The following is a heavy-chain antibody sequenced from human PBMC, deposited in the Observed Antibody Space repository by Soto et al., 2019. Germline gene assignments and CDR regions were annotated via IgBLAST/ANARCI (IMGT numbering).Heavy chain of an antibody. CDR3: ARYGDYVVAFDI. CDR1: GGTFSSYT. V-gene: IGHV1-69*02. CDR2: IIPILGIA. Sequence: SVKVSCKASGGTFSSYTISWVRQAPGQGLEWMGRIIPILGIANYAQKFQGRVTITADKSTSTAYMELSSLRSEDTAVYYCARYGDYVVAFDIWGQGTMVTVSS. J-gene: IGHJ3*02. D-gene: IGHD4-17*01.